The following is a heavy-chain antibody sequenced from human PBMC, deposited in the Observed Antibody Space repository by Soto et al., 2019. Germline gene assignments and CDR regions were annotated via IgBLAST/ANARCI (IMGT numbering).Heavy chain of an antibody. CDR3: ARGKGTIVVVPAAMGLDY. V-gene: IGHV1-69*02. Sequence: SVKVSCKASGGTFSSYTISRVRQAPGQGLEWMGRIIPILGIANYAQKFQGRVTITADKSTSTAYMELSSLRSEDTAVYYCARGKGTIVVVPAAMGLDYWGQGTLVTVSS. J-gene: IGHJ4*02. CDR1: GGTFSSYT. CDR2: IIPILGIA. D-gene: IGHD2-2*01.